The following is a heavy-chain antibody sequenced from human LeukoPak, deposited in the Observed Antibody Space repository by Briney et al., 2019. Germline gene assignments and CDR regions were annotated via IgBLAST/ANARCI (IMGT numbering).Heavy chain of an antibody. V-gene: IGHV1-2*02. J-gene: IGHJ4*02. CDR3: ARLGRYCSGGSCYHSESQNDY. CDR1: GYTFTGYY. D-gene: IGHD2-15*01. Sequence: ASVKVSCKASGYTFTGYYMHWLRQAPGQGLEWMGWINPNSGGTNYAQKFQRRVTMTRATSISTAYMELSRLRSDDTAVYYCARLGRYCSGGSCYHSESQNDYWGQGTLVSVSS. CDR2: INPNSGGT.